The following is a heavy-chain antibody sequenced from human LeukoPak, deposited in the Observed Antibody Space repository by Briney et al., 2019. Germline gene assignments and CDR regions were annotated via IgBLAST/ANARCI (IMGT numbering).Heavy chain of an antibody. V-gene: IGHV4-31*03. CDR3: AREEGNFDWLVDV. CDR1: GGSIGSGGYY. Sequence: SQTLSLTCTVSGGSIGSGGYYWSWIRQHPGKGLEWIGYIYYSGSTYYNPSLKSRVTISVDTSKNQFSLKLSSVTAADTAVYYCAREEGNFDWLVDVWGKGTTVTVSS. CDR2: IYYSGST. D-gene: IGHD3-9*01. J-gene: IGHJ6*04.